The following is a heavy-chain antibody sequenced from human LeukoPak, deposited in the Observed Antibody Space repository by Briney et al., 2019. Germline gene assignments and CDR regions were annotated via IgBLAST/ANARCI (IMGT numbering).Heavy chain of an antibody. Sequence: GGSLRLSCAASGLTFSNYAMSWVRQAPGKGLEWLSAISDSGGSTYYADSVKGRFTISRDNSKNTLYLQMGSLRAEDMAVYYCARDTARYTAADWYFDLWGRGTLVTVSS. D-gene: IGHD5-18*01. V-gene: IGHV3-23*01. CDR3: ARDTARYTAADWYFDL. J-gene: IGHJ2*01. CDR2: ISDSGGST. CDR1: GLTFSNYA.